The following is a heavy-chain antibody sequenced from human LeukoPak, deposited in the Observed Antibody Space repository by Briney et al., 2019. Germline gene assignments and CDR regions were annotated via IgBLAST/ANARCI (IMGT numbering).Heavy chain of an antibody. CDR2: IYLGDFET. J-gene: IGHJ3*01. V-gene: IGHV5-51*01. Sequence: GESLKISCQGSGYSFTSYWIGWARQMPGKGLEWLGIIYLGDFETRYSPSFQGQVTLSADKSISTAYLRWSSLKASDIAKFYCAGMAVQWVLNDAFDGWGQGTMLTVSS. CDR1: GYSFTSYW. CDR3: AGMAVQWVLNDAFDG. D-gene: IGHD1-26*01.